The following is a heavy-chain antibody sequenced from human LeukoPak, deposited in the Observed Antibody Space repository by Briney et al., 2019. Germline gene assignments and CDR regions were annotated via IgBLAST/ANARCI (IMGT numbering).Heavy chain of an antibody. J-gene: IGHJ4*02. V-gene: IGHV3-30*03. CDR2: ISYDGSNK. CDR3: AREILPVRYYDSSGLVLSFGDDY. Sequence: GGSLRLSCAASGFTFSSYGMHWVRQAPGKGLEWVAVISYDGSNKYYADSVKGRFTISRDNSKNTLYLQMNSLRAEDTAVYYCAREILPVRYYDSSGLVLSFGDDYWGQGTLVTVSS. CDR1: GFTFSSYG. D-gene: IGHD3-22*01.